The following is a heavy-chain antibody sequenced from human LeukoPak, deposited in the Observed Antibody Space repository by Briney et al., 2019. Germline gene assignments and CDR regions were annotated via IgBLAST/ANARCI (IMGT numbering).Heavy chain of an antibody. CDR3: AREAAFYSDWAPNFDY. CDR2: ISYDGSNK. J-gene: IGHJ4*02. D-gene: IGHD3-3*01. V-gene: IGHV3-30-3*01. Sequence: GKSLRLSCAASGFTFSGYPIHWVRQAPGKGLEWVAVISYDGSNKYYADSVKGRFTISRDNSKNTLYLQMNSLRAEDTAVYYCAREAAFYSDWAPNFDYWGQGTLVTVSS. CDR1: GFTFSGYP.